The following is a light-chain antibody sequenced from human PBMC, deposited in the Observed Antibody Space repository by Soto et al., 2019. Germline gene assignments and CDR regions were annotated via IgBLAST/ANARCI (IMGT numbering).Light chain of an antibody. CDR2: AAS. Sequence: IQVTQSPSSLSASVGDRVTITCRASQDISSYLAWYQQKPGKAPTLLIYAASTLQSGVPSRFSGSGFGTDFTLTIRSLQAEEFASYYCQQLRSYPSTFGRGTKVDIK. CDR3: QQLRSYPST. CDR1: QDISSY. V-gene: IGKV1-9*01. J-gene: IGKJ4*01.